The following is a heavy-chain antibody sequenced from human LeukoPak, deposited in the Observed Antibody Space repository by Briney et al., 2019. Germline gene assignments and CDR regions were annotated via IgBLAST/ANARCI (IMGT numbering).Heavy chain of an antibody. J-gene: IGHJ4*02. V-gene: IGHV3-48*03. Sequence: GGSLRLSCAASGFTFSSYEMNWVRQAPGKGLEWVSYISSSGSTIYHADSVKGRFTISRDNAKNSLYLQMNSLRAEDTAVYYCARSYGDYVLFDYWGQGTLVTVSS. CDR1: GFTFSSYE. D-gene: IGHD4-17*01. CDR3: ARSYGDYVLFDY. CDR2: ISSSGSTI.